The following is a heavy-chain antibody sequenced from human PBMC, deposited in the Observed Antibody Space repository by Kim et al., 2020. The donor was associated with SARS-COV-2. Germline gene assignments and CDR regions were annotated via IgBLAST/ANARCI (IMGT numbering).Heavy chain of an antibody. CDR1: GYTFTSYY. Sequence: ASVKVSCKASGYTFTSYYMHWVRQAPGQGLEWMGIINPSGGSTSYAQKFQGRVTMTRDTSTSTVYMELSSLRSEDTAVYYCARSWIGYCSGGSCLHLGMDVWGQGTTVTVSS. CDR2: INPSGGST. J-gene: IGHJ6*02. V-gene: IGHV1-46*01. CDR3: ARSWIGYCSGGSCLHLGMDV. D-gene: IGHD2-15*01.